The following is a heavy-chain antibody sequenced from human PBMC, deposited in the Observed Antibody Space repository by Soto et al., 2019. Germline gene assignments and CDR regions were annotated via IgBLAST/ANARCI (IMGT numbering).Heavy chain of an antibody. D-gene: IGHD6-13*01. J-gene: IGHJ6*02. V-gene: IGHV5-51*01. CDR3: ARTSAAGKYYYGMHV. CDR2: IYPDDSDT. CDR1: GYTFTKYW. Sequence: GESLKISCQASGYTFTKYWVGWVRQMPGKGLEWMGIIYPDDSDTRYSPSFQGHVTISADKSISTAYLQWSSLKASDTAMYYCARTSAAGKYYYGMHVWGQGITVTVS.